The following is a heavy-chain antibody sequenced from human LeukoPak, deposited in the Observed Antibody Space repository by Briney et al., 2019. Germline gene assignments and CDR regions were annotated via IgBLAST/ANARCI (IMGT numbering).Heavy chain of an antibody. J-gene: IGHJ5*02. CDR1: GYTFTSYY. CDR2: INPSGGST. Sequence: ASVKVSCKASGYTFTSYYMHWVRQAPGQGLEWMGIINPSGGSTSYAQKFQGRVTMTRDTSTSTVYMELSSLRSEDTAVYYCARRRVRYFDWLLSGFDPWGQGTLVTVSS. CDR3: ARRRVRYFDWLLSGFDP. D-gene: IGHD3-9*01. V-gene: IGHV1-46*01.